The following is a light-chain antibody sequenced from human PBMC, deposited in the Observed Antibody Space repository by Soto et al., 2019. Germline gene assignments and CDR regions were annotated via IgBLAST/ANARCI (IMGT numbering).Light chain of an antibody. Sequence: EVVLTQSAGTLSLSPGERATLSCRASQSVSSSYLAWYQQKPGQAPRLLIYDASYRATDIPPRFSGSGSGTDFTLTISSLQSEDFAVYYCQQYNNWPWTFGQGTKVDIK. CDR1: QSVSSSY. V-gene: IGKV3D-20*02. CDR2: DAS. J-gene: IGKJ1*01. CDR3: QQYNNWPWT.